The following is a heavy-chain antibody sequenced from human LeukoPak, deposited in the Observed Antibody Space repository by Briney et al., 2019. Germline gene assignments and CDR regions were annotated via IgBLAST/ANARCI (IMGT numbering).Heavy chain of an antibody. D-gene: IGHD1-14*01. J-gene: IGHJ4*02. V-gene: IGHV3-7*01. CDR1: GFTFSSYW. Sequence: GGSLRLSCAAYGFTFSSYWMSWVRQAPGKGREWVANIKQDGSEKYYVDSVKGRFTISRDNAKKSLYLQMNSLRAEDTAVYYCARSLGGAHRRTRVYCFDYWGQGTLVTVSS. CDR3: ARSLGGAHRRTRVYCFDY. CDR2: IKQDGSEK.